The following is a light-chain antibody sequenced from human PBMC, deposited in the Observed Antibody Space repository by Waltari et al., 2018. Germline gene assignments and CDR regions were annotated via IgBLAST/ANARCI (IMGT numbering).Light chain of an antibody. J-gene: IGKJ2*01. CDR2: GAS. CDR1: QSLSSN. CDR3: MQALQSLYT. Sequence: IVMTQSPATLSVSPGEGATLSCKASQSLSSNLAWYQQKPGQLPRLLIYGASTRATGIPARFSGSGSGTDFTLTISSVEAEDVGVYYCMQALQSLYTFGQGTKLEIK. V-gene: IGKV3-15*01.